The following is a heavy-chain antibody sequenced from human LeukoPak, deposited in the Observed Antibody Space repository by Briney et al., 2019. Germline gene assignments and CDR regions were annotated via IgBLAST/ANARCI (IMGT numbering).Heavy chain of an antibody. CDR2: IYYSGST. CDR3: ARDLGYCPNGVCVKYMDV. Sequence: SETLSLTCTVSGGSISSYYWSWIRQPPGKGLEWIGYIYYSGSTNYNPSLKSRVTISVDTSKNQFSLKLSSVTAADTAVYYCARDLGYCPNGVCVKYMDVWGKGTTVTVSS. D-gene: IGHD2-8*01. CDR1: GGSISSYY. V-gene: IGHV4-59*01. J-gene: IGHJ6*03.